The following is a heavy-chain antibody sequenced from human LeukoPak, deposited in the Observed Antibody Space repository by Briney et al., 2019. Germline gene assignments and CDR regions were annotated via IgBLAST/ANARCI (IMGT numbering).Heavy chain of an antibody. CDR2: INPNSGGT. V-gene: IGHV1-2*02. D-gene: IGHD6-19*01. J-gene: IGHJ4*02. CDR1: GYTFTGYY. Sequence: ASVKVSCKASGYTFTGYYMHWVRQAPGQGLEWMGWINPNSGGTNYAQKFQGRVTMTRDTSISTAYMELSRLRSDDTAVYYCARTPTIAVAGRARGPKVYYFDYWGQGTLVTVSS. CDR3: ARTPTIAVAGRARGPKVYYFDY.